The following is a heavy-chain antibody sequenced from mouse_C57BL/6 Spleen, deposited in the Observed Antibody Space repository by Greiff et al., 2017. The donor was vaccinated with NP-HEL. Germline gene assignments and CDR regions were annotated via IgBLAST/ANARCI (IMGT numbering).Heavy chain of an antibody. CDR1: GYTFTSYW. CDR3: ARFPITTEVATDY. CDR2: IYPGSGST. J-gene: IGHJ2*01. Sequence: VQLQQSGAELVKPGASVKMSCKASGYTFTSYWITWVKQRPGQGLEWIGDIYPGSGSTNYNEKFKSKATLTVDTSSSTAYMQLSSLTSEDSAVYYCARFPITTEVATDYWGQGTTLTVSS. V-gene: IGHV1-55*01. D-gene: IGHD1-1*01.